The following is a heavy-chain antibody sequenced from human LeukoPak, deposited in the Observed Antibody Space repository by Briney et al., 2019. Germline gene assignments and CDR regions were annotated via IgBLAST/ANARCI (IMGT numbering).Heavy chain of an antibody. CDR1: GGSISSYY. V-gene: IGHV4-59*01. Sequence: SETLSLTCTVSGGSISSYYWSWIRQPPGKGLEWIGYIYYSGSTNYNPSLKSRVTISVDTSKNQFSLKLSSVTAADTAVYYCARSYSSGWYSEFIDYWGQGTLVTVSS. CDR2: IYYSGST. CDR3: ARSYSSGWYSEFIDY. D-gene: IGHD6-19*01. J-gene: IGHJ4*02.